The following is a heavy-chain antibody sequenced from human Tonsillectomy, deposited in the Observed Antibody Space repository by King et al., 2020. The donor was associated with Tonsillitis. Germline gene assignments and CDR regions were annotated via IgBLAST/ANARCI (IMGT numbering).Heavy chain of an antibody. Sequence: VQLVESGGGLVKPGGSLRLSCAASGFTFSNAWMSWVRQAPGKGLEWVGRIKSKTDGGTTDYAAPVKGRFTISRDDSKNTLYLQMNSLKTEDTAVYYCTTERDYGDLFGVDDFDIWGQGTMVTVSS. J-gene: IGHJ3*02. CDR1: GFTFSNAW. V-gene: IGHV3-15*01. CDR2: IKSKTDGGTT. CDR3: TTERDYGDLFGVDDFDI. D-gene: IGHD4-17*01.